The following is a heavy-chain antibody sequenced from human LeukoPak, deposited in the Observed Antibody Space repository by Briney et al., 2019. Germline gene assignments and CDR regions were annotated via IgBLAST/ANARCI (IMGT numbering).Heavy chain of an antibody. CDR1: RFAFTDYA. CDR2: VTDSGGTT. J-gene: IGHJ3*02. Sequence: GVSLTRSCAASRFAFTDYAIRWVRQAPGQGLVWVSAVTDSGGTTYDAVTVKGRFTISRDNIKNTIYLQMNSVRGDDTAIYYCAKAYTRSWYAAFDIWGQGTMVTISS. D-gene: IGHD6-13*01. V-gene: IGHV3-23*01. CDR3: AKAYTRSWYAAFDI.